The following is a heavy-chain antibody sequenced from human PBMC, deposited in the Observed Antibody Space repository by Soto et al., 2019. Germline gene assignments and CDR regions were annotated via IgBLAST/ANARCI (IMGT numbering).Heavy chain of an antibody. CDR3: ARGDVGDYYGMDV. J-gene: IGHJ6*02. CDR2: ISSRSSYI. Sequence: EVQLVESGGGLVKPGGSLRLSCAASGFTFSIYSMNWVRQAPGKGLEWVSSISSRSSYIYYADSVKGRFTISRDNAKNSLYMQMNRLRAEDTAVYYCARGDVGDYYGMDVWGQGTTVTVSS. CDR1: GFTFSIYS. D-gene: IGHD3-16*01. V-gene: IGHV3-21*01.